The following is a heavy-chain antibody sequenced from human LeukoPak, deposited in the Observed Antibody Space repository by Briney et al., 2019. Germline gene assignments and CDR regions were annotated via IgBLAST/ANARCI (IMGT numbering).Heavy chain of an antibody. D-gene: IGHD2-21*02. J-gene: IGHJ4*02. CDR2: INHSGST. V-gene: IGHV4-34*01. CDR3: AREAYCGGDCYSGFDY. Sequence: SETLSLTCAVYGGSFSGYYWSWIRQPPGKGLEWIGEINHSGSTNYNPSLKSRVTISLDTSKNQFSLKLSSVTAADTAVYYCAREAYCGGDCYSGFDYWGQGTLVTVSS. CDR1: GGSFSGYY.